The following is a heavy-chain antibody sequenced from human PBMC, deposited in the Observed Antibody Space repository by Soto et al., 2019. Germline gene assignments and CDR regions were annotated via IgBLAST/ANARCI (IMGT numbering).Heavy chain of an antibody. V-gene: IGHV3-33*06. D-gene: IGHD2-15*01. CDR2: IWYDGSNK. Sequence: QVQLVESGGGVVQPGRSLRLSCAASGFTFSSYGMHWVRQAPGKGLEWVAVIWYDGSNKYYADSVKGRFTISRDNSKNTLYLQMNSLRAEDTAVYYCAKAHFRSPAPGVWGQGTTVTVSS. CDR1: GFTFSSYG. J-gene: IGHJ6*02. CDR3: AKAHFRSPAPGV.